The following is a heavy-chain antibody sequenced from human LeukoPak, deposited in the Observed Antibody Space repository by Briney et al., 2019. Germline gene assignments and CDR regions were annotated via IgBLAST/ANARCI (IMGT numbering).Heavy chain of an antibody. CDR1: GFTFSSYA. D-gene: IGHD6-13*01. CDR3: AKDSDGGTPWYSRSHGMDV. V-gene: IGHV3-23*01. CDR2: ISGSGGST. Sequence: PTGGSLRLSCAASGFTFSSYAMSWVRQAPGKGLEWVSAISGSGGSTYYADSVKGRFTISRDNAKNSLYLQMNSLRAEDTAVYYCAKDSDGGTPWYSRSHGMDVWGQGTTVTVSS. J-gene: IGHJ6*02.